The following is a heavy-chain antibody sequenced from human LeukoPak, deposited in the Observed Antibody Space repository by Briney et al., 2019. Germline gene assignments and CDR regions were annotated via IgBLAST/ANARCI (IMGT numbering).Heavy chain of an antibody. CDR2: ISSSGSTI. D-gene: IGHD4-23*01. J-gene: IGHJ4*02. CDR3: ARDNYGGAFDY. V-gene: IGHV3-48*03. CDR1: GFTFSSYE. Sequence: PGGSPRLSCAASGFTFSSYEMNWVRQAPGKGLEWVSYISSSGSTIYYADSVKGRFTISRDNAKNSLYLQMNSLRAEDTAVYYCARDNYGGAFDYWGQGTLVTVSS.